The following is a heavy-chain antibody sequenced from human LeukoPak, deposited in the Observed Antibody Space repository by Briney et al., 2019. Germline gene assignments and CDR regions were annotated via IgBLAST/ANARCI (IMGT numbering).Heavy chain of an antibody. V-gene: IGHV1-24*01. CDR3: ATDLKYCSGGSCYPTEYFQH. CDR2: FVPEDGET. J-gene: IGHJ1*01. CDR1: GYTLTELS. D-gene: IGHD2-15*01. Sequence: ASVKVSCKVSGYTLTELSMHWVRQAPGKGLEWMGGFVPEDGETIYAQKFQGRVTMTEDTSTDTAYMELSSLRSEDTAVYYCATDLKYCSGGSCYPTEYFQHWGRGTLVTVSS.